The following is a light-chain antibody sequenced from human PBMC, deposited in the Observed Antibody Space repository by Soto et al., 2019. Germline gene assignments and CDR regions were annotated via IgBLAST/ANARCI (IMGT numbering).Light chain of an antibody. CDR2: DVT. CDR1: SSDVGGYKY. V-gene: IGLV2-11*01. J-gene: IGLJ2*01. CDR3: CSYAGSYTL. Sequence: QSALTQPRSVSGSPGQSVTISCTGTSSDVGGYKYVSWYQQHPGKAPKLMIYDVTKRPSGVPYRFSGSKSGNTASLTISGLQAEDDADYYCCSYAGSYTLFGGGTKLTVL.